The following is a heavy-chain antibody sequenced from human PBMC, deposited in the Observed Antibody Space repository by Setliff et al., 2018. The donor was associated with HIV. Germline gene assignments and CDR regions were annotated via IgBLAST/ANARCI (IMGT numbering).Heavy chain of an antibody. D-gene: IGHD3-10*01. V-gene: IGHV1-18*01. Sequence: GASVKVSCKASDYPFSNFGISWVRQAPGQGLEWTAWINVYNGDTNFAQKFQGRVTMSKDTSTGTAYMELSSLTSDDTAVYYCATDRTQTGISLVRGRLTDPARYPLDYWGQGTLVTVSS. CDR2: INVYNGDT. CDR1: DYPFSNFG. J-gene: IGHJ4*02. CDR3: ATDRTQTGISLVRGRLTDPARYPLDY.